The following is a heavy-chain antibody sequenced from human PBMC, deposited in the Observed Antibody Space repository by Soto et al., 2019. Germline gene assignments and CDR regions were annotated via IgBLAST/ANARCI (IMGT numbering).Heavy chain of an antibody. CDR1: GFTFSSYA. D-gene: IGHD6-13*01. Sequence: QVQLVESGGGVVQPGRSLRLSCAASGFTFSSYAMHWVRQAPGKGLEWVAVISYDGSNKYYADSVKGRFTISRDNSKNTLYLQMNSLRAEDTAVYYCAREDGSSSWYSGWFDPWGQGTLVTVSS. CDR3: AREDGSSSWYSGWFDP. CDR2: ISYDGSNK. V-gene: IGHV3-30-3*01. J-gene: IGHJ5*02.